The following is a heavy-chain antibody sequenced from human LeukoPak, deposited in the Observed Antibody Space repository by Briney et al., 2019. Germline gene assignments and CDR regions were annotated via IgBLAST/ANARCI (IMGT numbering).Heavy chain of an antibody. D-gene: IGHD3-16*01. CDR3: VRDQGGAVSY. CDR1: GFTFSSYE. J-gene: IGHJ4*02. V-gene: IGHV3-48*03. CDR2: ISSSGSTI. Sequence: AGGSLRLSCAASGFTFSSYEMNWVRQAPGKGLEWVSYISSSGSTIYYADSVKGRFIISRDNAQNSLFLQMNSLRAEDTAVYYCVRDQGGAVSYWGQGTLVTVSS.